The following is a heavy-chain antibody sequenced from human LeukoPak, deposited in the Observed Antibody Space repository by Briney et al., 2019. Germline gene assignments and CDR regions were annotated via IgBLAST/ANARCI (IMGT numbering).Heavy chain of an antibody. CDR1: GFTFRHYV. Sequence: PGRSLRLSCVGSGFTFRHYVMHWVRQAPGKGLEWVAVISYDETHKFYADSVKGRFAISRDNSNATLFLQMNSLRSEDAAVYYCVRARVRARSGAFDVWGQGTLVTVSS. CDR3: VRARVRARSGAFDV. CDR2: ISYDETHK. J-gene: IGHJ3*01. V-gene: IGHV3-30*09. D-gene: IGHD3-10*01.